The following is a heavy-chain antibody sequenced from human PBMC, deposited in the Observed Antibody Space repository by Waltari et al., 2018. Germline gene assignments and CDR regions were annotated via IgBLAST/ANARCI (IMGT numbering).Heavy chain of an antibody. J-gene: IGHJ4*02. CDR2: ISGSGGPT. CDR1: GLGLSAYA. V-gene: IGHV3-23*01. D-gene: IGHD4-4*01. CDR3: AKDTPPSTYSLGYFDC. Sequence: EVQLTESGGGLVQPGGSLSLPCEASGLGLSAYAMAWVREAPGEGLEWVSVISGSGGPTYYADSVKGRFTISRDDSKNTLYLQMNSLRVEDTAVYYCAKDTPPSTYSLGYFDCWGQGTLVTVSS.